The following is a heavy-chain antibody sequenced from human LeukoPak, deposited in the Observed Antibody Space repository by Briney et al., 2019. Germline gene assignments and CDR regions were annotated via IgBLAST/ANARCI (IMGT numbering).Heavy chain of an antibody. CDR2: IKEDGSEE. V-gene: IGHV3-7*01. CDR1: GFIFSNYW. J-gene: IGHJ4*02. CDR3: ARDRLRLGELPILNKKNNYFDY. Sequence: PGGSLRLSCVASGFIFSNYWMNWVRQAPGKGLEWVANIKEDGSEEYYVDSVKGRFTISRDNAKNSLYLQMNSLRADDTAVYYCARDRLRLGELPILNKKNNYFDYWGQGTLVTVSS. D-gene: IGHD3-16*01.